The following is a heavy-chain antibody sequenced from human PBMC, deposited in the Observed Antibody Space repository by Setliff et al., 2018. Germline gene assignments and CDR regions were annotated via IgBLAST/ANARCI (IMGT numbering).Heavy chain of an antibody. Sequence: SETLSLTCSVSGGSISGGSYYWGWIRQSPGKGLEWIGSMYYSGSTYYNPSLKGRVTLSVDTTKNQFSLKLTSMTAADTAVYFCARHLLVQGTYHFDYWGQGSPVTVSS. D-gene: IGHD3-10*01. CDR2: MYYSGST. CDR1: GGSISGGSYY. V-gene: IGHV4-39*01. J-gene: IGHJ4*02. CDR3: ARHLLVQGTYHFDY.